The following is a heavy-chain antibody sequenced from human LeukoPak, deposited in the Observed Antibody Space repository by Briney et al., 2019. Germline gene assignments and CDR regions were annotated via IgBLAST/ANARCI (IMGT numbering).Heavy chain of an antibody. J-gene: IGHJ4*02. V-gene: IGHV4-59*01. D-gene: IGHD3-22*01. CDR3: ARGDYYDSSGYYRGLGYFDY. CDR2: IYYSGST. CDR1: GGSLSSYY. Sequence: PSETLSLTCTVSGGSLSSYYWSWIRQPPGKGLEWIGYIYYSGSTNYNPSLKSRVTISVDTSKNQFSLKLSSVTAADTAVYYCARGDYYDSSGYYRGLGYFDYWGQGTLVTLSS.